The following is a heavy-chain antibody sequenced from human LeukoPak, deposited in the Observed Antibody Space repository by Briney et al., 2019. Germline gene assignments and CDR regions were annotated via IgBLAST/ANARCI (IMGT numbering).Heavy chain of an antibody. CDR1: GGSISSYY. CDR3: ARRGGGSYSYNWFDP. D-gene: IGHD1-26*01. Sequence: NPSETLSLTCTVSGGSISSYYWSWIRQPPGKGLEWIGYIYYSGSTNYNPSLKSRVTISVDTSKNQFSLKLSSVTAADTAVYYCARRGGGSYSYNWFDPWGQGTLVTVSS. CDR2: IYYSGST. J-gene: IGHJ5*02. V-gene: IGHV4-59*08.